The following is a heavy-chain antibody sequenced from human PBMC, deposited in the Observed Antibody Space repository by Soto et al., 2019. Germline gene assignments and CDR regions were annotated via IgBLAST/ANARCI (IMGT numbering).Heavy chain of an antibody. D-gene: IGHD1-26*01. Sequence: QVQLVQSGAEVKKPGSSVKVSCKASGGTFSSYAISWVRQAPGQGLEWMGGIIPIFGTANYAQKFQGRVTLTADESTSTADMELSSPGSEDTAVDYCARGRHKYSANHFDYWGQGTLVPVSS. CDR1: GGTFSSYA. CDR3: ARGRHKYSANHFDY. V-gene: IGHV1-69*12. CDR2: IIPIFGTA. J-gene: IGHJ4*02.